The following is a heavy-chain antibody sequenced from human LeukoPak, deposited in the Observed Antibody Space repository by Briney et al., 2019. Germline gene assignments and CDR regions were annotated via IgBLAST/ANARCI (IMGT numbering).Heavy chain of an antibody. Sequence: GGSLTLSCAASGFTFSSYSMNWVRQAPGKGLEWVSSISTSSTYIYYADSVKGRFTISRDNAKNSPYLQMNSLRAEDTAVYYCARDPPFIIGTTFFDYWGQGTLVTVSA. D-gene: IGHD1-20*01. J-gene: IGHJ4*02. CDR3: ARDPPFIIGTTFFDY. V-gene: IGHV3-21*01. CDR2: ISTSSTYI. CDR1: GFTFSSYS.